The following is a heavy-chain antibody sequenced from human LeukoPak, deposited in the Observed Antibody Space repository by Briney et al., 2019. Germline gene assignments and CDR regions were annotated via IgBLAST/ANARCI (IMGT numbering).Heavy chain of an antibody. J-gene: IGHJ4*02. D-gene: IGHD1-26*01. CDR1: GYTFTSYG. CDR3: AXDLGYSGXSNVHEFDY. V-gene: IGHV1-18*01. CDR2: ISAYNGNT. Sequence: ASVKVSCKASGYTFTSYGISWVRQAPGQGLEWMGWISAYNGNTNYAQKLQGRVTMTTDTSTSTAYMELRSLRSDDTAGYYCAXDLGYSGXSNVHEFDYWGQGTLVTVSS.